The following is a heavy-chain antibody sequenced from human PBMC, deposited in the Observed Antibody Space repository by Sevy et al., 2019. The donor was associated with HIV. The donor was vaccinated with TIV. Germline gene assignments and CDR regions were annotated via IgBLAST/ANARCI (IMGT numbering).Heavy chain of an antibody. V-gene: IGHV1-69*13. Sequence: ASVKVSCKASGDTFSTYGLSWVRQAPGQGLEWMGGIIPIFGTPNYAQKFQGRVTITADDSARTAYMELSSLRSEDTALYYCAREGGVATTGDHDAFDIWGHGTLVTVSS. CDR1: GDTFSTYG. J-gene: IGHJ3*02. D-gene: IGHD7-27*01. CDR3: AREGGVATTGDHDAFDI. CDR2: IIPIFGTP.